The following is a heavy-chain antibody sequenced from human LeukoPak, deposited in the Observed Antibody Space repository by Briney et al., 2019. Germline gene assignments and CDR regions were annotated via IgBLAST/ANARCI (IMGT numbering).Heavy chain of an antibody. V-gene: IGHV3-23*01. CDR1: GYTFSNYA. CDR2: ISGSDGST. CDR3: AKDGHDFWSAYQIDL. Sequence: PGGSLRLSCAASGYTFSNYAMTWVRQAPGKGLEWVSAISGSDGSTYYSDSVTGRFSISRDNAKNTLYLQMTSLRTDDTAVYYCAKDGHDFWSAYQIDLWGQGTLVTVSS. J-gene: IGHJ5*02. D-gene: IGHD3-3*01.